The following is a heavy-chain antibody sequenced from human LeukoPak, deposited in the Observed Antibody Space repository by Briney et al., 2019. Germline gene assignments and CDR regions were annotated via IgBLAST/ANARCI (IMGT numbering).Heavy chain of an antibody. V-gene: IGHV3-30*03. CDR2: ISYDGSNK. J-gene: IGHJ5*02. CDR3: ARSLVVGATYPYH. CDR1: GFTFSSYG. Sequence: GGSLRLSCAASGFTFSSYGMHWVRQAPGKGLEWVAVISYDGSNKYYADSVKGRFTISRDNAKNSLYLQLNSLRAEDTAVYYCARSLVVGATYPYHWGQGTLVTVSS. D-gene: IGHD1-26*01.